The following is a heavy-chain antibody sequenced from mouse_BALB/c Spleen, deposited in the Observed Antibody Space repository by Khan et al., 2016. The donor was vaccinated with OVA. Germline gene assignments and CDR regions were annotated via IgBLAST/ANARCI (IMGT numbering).Heavy chain of an antibody. Sequence: EVQLQESGPGLVKPSQSLSLTCTVTGYSITSDYAWNWIRQFPGNKLDWMGYISYSGRTSYNPSLKSRISITRDTSKNQFFLQLNSVTTEDTATYYCARSGTITTVVATDFDYWGQGTTLTVSS. D-gene: IGHD1-1*01. CDR2: ISYSGRT. CDR1: GYSITSDYA. CDR3: ARSGTITTVVATDFDY. J-gene: IGHJ2*01. V-gene: IGHV3-2*02.